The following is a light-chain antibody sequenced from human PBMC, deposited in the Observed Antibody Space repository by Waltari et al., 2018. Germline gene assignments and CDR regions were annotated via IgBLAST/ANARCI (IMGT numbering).Light chain of an antibody. V-gene: IGKV3D-15*01. CDR3: QQYYEWQT. Sequence: EIVMTQSPAVLSVSPGQRATLSCRASETVTSPLAWYQQKPGQPPRLLIYDVSTRAAGIPARFSGSGSETEFTLTVTSLQSEDCAVYYCQQYYEWQTFGPGTKVEIK. CDR1: ETVTSP. CDR2: DVS. J-gene: IGKJ1*01.